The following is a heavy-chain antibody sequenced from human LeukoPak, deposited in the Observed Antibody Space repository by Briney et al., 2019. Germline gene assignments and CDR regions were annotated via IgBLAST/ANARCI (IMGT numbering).Heavy chain of an antibody. J-gene: IGHJ4*02. D-gene: IGHD3-10*01. CDR2: IYSSGST. CDR3: ARVSLVRGAPDYYFDY. CDR1: GGSISSSY. V-gene: IGHV4-4*07. Sequence: KPSENLSLTCSVSGGSISSSYWSWIRQPAGKGLEWIGRIYSSGSTNYNPSLKSRVTMSVDTSKNQFSLKLSSVTAADTAVYYCARVSLVRGAPDYYFDYWGQGTLVTVSS.